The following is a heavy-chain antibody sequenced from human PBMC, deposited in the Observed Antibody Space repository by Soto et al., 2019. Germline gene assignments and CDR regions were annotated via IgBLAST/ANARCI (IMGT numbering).Heavy chain of an antibody. Sequence: PGGSLRLSCAASGFNFSPFWMHWVRQAPGKGLVWVSHINSDASTIVYADSVKGRFTISRDNAKNTLYLQMNSLRVEDTAVYFCVRDRGYPDSFDIWGQGTMVTVSS. CDR1: GFNFSPFW. CDR2: INSDASTI. V-gene: IGHV3-74*01. D-gene: IGHD3-10*01. CDR3: VRDRGYPDSFDI. J-gene: IGHJ3*02.